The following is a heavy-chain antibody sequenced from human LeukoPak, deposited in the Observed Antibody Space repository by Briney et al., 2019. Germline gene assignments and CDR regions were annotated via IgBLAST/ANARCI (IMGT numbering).Heavy chain of an antibody. CDR2: INPNSGGT. CDR1: GYTFTGYY. J-gene: IGHJ3*02. CDR3: ARESGGYCSGGSCDDAFDI. Sequence: ASVKVSCRASGYTFTGYYMHWVRQAPGQGLEWMGWINPNSGGTNYAQKFQGWVTMTRDTSISTAYMELSRLRSDDTAVYYCARESGGYCSGGSCDDAFDIWGQGTMVTVSS. V-gene: IGHV1-2*04. D-gene: IGHD2-15*01.